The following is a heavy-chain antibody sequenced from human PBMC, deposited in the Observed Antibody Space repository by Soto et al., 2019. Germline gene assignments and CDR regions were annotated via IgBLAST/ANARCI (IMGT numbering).Heavy chain of an antibody. CDR3: AREGKRDYGDYDPDYYFDY. Sequence: SETLSPTCAVSSGSISSSNWWSWVCQPPGKGLEWIGEIYHSGSTNYNPSLKSRVTISVDKSKNQFSLKLSSVTAADTAVYYCAREGKRDYGDYDPDYYFDYWGQGTLVTVSS. CDR2: IYHSGST. D-gene: IGHD4-17*01. J-gene: IGHJ4*02. CDR1: SGSISSSNW. V-gene: IGHV4-4*02.